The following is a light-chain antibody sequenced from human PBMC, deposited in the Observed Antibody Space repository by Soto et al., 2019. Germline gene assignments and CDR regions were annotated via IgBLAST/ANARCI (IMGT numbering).Light chain of an antibody. CDR3: AAWDYSLSGVV. CDR1: SSNIGNNY. J-gene: IGLJ2*01. V-gene: IGLV1-47*01. Sequence: QSVLTQPPSASGTPGQRVTISCSGTSSNIGNNYVCWDQHLPGTAPKLHIYRNNQRPSGVPDRFSGSKSGTSASLAISGLRSDDEADYYCAAWDYSLSGVVFGGGTKLTVL. CDR2: RNN.